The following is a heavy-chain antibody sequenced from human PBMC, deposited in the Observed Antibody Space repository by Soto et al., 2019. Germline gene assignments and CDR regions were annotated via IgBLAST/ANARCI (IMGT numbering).Heavy chain of an antibody. Sequence: PSETLSLTCDVYGGSFSAYYWTWIRQPPGKGLEWIGEINHSGSTNYNPSLKSRVTISLDTSKNQFSLKLTSVTAADTAVYYCAREKTYYDILTGYYWFDPWRQGTLVTVSS. V-gene: IGHV4-34*01. D-gene: IGHD3-9*01. CDR3: AREKTYYDILTGYYWFDP. J-gene: IGHJ5*02. CDR1: GGSFSAYY. CDR2: INHSGST.